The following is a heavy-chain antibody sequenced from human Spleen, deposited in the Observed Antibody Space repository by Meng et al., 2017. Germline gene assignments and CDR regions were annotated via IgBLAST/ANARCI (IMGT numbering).Heavy chain of an antibody. CDR1: GDSISSDY. D-gene: IGHD6-19*01. J-gene: IGHJ4*02. CDR2: IYYNGKT. CDR3: ARGAGWYPY. Sequence: SETLSLTCTVSGDSISSDYWSWLRQPPGKGLEWIGYIYYNGKTNYNPSLKSRVTISVDTSKNQFSLKLNSMTAADTAVYYCARGAGWYPYWGQGTLVTVSS. V-gene: IGHV4-59*01.